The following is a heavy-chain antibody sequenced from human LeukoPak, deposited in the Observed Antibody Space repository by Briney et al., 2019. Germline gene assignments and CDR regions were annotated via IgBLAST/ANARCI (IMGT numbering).Heavy chain of an antibody. D-gene: IGHD2-15*01. CDR2: IIPIFGTA. J-gene: IGHJ4*01. CDR1: GGTFSSYA. CDR3: ARDPGGYCSGGSCYPGGGYFDY. Sequence: GSSVNVSCKASGGTFSSYAISWVRQAPGQGLEWMGGIIPIFGTANYAQKFQGRGTITADESTSTAYMELSSLRSEDTAVYYCARDPGGYCSGGSCYPGGGYFDYWGQGTLVTVSS. V-gene: IGHV1-69*01.